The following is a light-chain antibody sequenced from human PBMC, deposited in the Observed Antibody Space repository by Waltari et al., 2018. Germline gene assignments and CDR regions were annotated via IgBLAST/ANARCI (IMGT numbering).Light chain of an antibody. CDR2: VNSDGSH. CDR3: QTGGHGTWV. Sequence: QLVLTQSPSVSASLGASVKPTCTLSSGPSSNVIAWLHQQPEKGPRYLMKVNSDGSHSKGDEIPDRFSGSSSGAERYLTISSVQPEDEADYYCQTGGHGTWVFGGGTKLTVL. CDR1: SGPSSNV. J-gene: IGLJ3*02. V-gene: IGLV4-69*01.